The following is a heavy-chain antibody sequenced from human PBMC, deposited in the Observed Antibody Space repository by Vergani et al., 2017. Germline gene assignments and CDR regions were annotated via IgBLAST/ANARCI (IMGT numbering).Heavy chain of an antibody. Sequence: QVQLQESGPGLVKSSETLSLTCSVSFDSIRNLYCNWIRQPPGKGLEWIGYIYYSGSTYYNPSLKSRVTISVDTSKNQFSLKLSAVTAADTAVYYCARDVDYGSGRPIRRAFDIWGQGTMVTVSS. CDR3: ARDVDYGSGRPIRRAFDI. D-gene: IGHD3-10*01. CDR2: IYYSGST. V-gene: IGHV4-30-4*08. J-gene: IGHJ3*02. CDR1: FDSIRNLY.